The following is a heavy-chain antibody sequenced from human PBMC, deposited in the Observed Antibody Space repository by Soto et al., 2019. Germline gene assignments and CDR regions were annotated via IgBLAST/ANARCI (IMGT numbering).Heavy chain of an antibody. D-gene: IGHD3-3*01. J-gene: IGHJ5*01. CDR3: ARRYDCWSGYPRTTLNWFVP. CDR2: IYYRGST. Sequence: SETLSLTCTVSGGSVSSGSYYWIWIRQPPGKGLEWIGYIYYRGSTNYNPSLKSRVTISVDTSKNQFSLKLSSVTAADTAVYYCARRYDCWSGYPRTTLNWFVPWGQGTLVTVSS. V-gene: IGHV4-61*01. CDR1: GGSVSSGSYY.